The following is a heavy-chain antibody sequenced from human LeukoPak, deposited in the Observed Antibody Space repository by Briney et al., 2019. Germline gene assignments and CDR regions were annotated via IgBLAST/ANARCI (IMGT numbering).Heavy chain of an antibody. V-gene: IGHV1-2*02. CDR1: GYTFTGQY. Sequence: ASVKVSCKASGYTFTGQYMHWVRQAPGQGLEWMGWIDPNSGGTNYAQKFQGRVTMTRDTSISTAYMELSRLRSDDTAVYYCARDRNYYDSSGYFDYWGQGTLVTVSS. J-gene: IGHJ4*02. CDR3: ARDRNYYDSSGYFDY. CDR2: IDPNSGGT. D-gene: IGHD3-22*01.